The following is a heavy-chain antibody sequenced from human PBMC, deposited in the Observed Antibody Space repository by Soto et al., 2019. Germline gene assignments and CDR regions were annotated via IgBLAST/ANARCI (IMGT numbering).Heavy chain of an antibody. CDR1: GGSISSGGYY. CDR2: IYYSGST. V-gene: IGHV4-31*03. CDR3: ARDRGGYGYGLDY. D-gene: IGHD5-18*01. J-gene: IGHJ4*02. Sequence: SETLSLTCTVSGGSISSGGYYWSWIRQHPGKGLEWIGYIYYSGSTYYNPSLKSRVTISVDTSKNQFSLKLSSVTAADTAVYYCARDRGGYGYGLDYWGQGTLVTVSS.